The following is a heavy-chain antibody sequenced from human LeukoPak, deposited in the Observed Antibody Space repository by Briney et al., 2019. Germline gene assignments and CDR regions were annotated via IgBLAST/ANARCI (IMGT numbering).Heavy chain of an antibody. CDR3: AREGYDSSGYYALDY. D-gene: IGHD3-22*01. CDR2: ISGNNGNT. V-gene: IGHV1-18*01. J-gene: IGHJ4*02. Sequence: EASVKVSCKASGYAFSNFGISWVRQAPGQGLEWMGWISGNNGNTNYAETLRGRVTMTTDTSTSTAYMALRSLRSDDTAVYYCAREGYDSSGYYALDYWGQGTLVTVSS. CDR1: GYAFSNFG.